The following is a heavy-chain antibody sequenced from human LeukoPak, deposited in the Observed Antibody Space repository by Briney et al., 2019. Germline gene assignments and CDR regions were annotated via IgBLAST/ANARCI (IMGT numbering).Heavy chain of an antibody. CDR1: GFTFSSYA. Sequence: GGSLRLSCAASGFTFSSYAMHWVRQAPGKGLEWVAVISYDGSNKYYADSVKGRFTISRDKSNNTLYLQMNSLRAEDTAVYYCARGPGKASFDYWGQGTLVTVSS. V-gene: IGHV3-30*14. CDR2: ISYDGSNK. CDR3: ARGPGKASFDY. J-gene: IGHJ4*02. D-gene: IGHD3-10*01.